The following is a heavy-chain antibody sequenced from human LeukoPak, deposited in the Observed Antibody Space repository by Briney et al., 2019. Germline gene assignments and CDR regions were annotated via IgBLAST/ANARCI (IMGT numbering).Heavy chain of an antibody. V-gene: IGHV1-24*01. J-gene: IGHJ3*02. D-gene: IGHD6-19*01. Sequence: ASVKVSCKVSGYTLTELSMHWVRQAPGKGLEWMGGFDPEDGETTYAQKFQGRVTMTEDTSTDTAYMELSSLRSEDTAVYYCATEERGIAVAEGAFDIWGQGTMVTVSS. CDR1: GYTLTELS. CDR2: FDPEDGET. CDR3: ATEERGIAVAEGAFDI.